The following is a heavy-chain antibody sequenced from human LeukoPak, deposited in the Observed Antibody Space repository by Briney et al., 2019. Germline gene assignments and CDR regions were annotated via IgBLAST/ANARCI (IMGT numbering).Heavy chain of an antibody. D-gene: IGHD6-13*01. J-gene: IGHJ4*02. CDR3: ARDLKRIAAVHPPEFDS. CDR1: GFAFDDYG. Sequence: PGGSLRLSCAASGFAFDDYGMSWVRQAPGKGLEWVSGIHWNGGSTGYADSVEGRFTISRDNAKNSLYLQMNSLRAEDTALYYCARDLKRIAAVHPPEFDSWGQGTLVTVSS. V-gene: IGHV3-20*04. CDR2: IHWNGGST.